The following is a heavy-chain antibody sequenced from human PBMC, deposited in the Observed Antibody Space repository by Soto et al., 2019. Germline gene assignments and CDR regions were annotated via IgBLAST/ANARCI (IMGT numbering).Heavy chain of an antibody. V-gene: IGHV1-46*01. D-gene: IGHD2-2*01. Sequence: GASMKVSCKASGYTFTSYYIHWVRQAPGQGLEWMGIINPSGGSTTYAQKFQGRVTMTRDTSTSTVYMELSSLRSEDTAVYYCARRGACISTSCSLDYWGQGTLVTVSS. CDR1: GYTFTSYY. CDR2: INPSGGST. J-gene: IGHJ4*02. CDR3: ARRGACISTSCSLDY.